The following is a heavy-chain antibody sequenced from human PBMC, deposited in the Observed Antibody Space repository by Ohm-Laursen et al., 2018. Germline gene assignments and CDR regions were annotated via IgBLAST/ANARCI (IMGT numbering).Heavy chain of an antibody. D-gene: IGHD5-24*01. CDR3: ARDLDGYNEVY. CDR2: IYHSGTT. CDR1: GYSISSGYY. V-gene: IGHV4-38-2*02. J-gene: IGHJ4*02. Sequence: SETLSLTCAVSGYSISSGYYWAWIRQPPGKGLEWIGSIYHSGTTYYNPSLKSRVTISVDTSKNQFSLKLSSVTAADTAVYYCARDLDGYNEVYWGLGTLVTVSS.